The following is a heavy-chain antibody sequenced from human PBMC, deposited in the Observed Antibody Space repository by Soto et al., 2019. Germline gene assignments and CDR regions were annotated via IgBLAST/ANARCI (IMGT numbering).Heavy chain of an antibody. CDR2: ISYDGSNK. V-gene: IGHV3-30-3*02. CDR3: AKLPSKYSSSGLYYYYGMDV. D-gene: IGHD6-13*01. Sequence: GGSLRLSCAASGFTFSSYAMHWVRQAPGKGLEWVAVISYDGSNKYYADSVKGRFTISRDNSKNTLYLQMNSLRAEDTAVYYCAKLPSKYSSSGLYYYYGMDVWGQGTTVTVSS. CDR1: GFTFSSYA. J-gene: IGHJ6*02.